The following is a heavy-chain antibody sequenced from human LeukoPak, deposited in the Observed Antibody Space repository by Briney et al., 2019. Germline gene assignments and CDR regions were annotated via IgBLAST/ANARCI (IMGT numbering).Heavy chain of an antibody. Sequence: ASVKVSFKASGYTFSSYGISWVRQAPGQGLEWMGWISANDGRTNHAQKFQGRVTMTTDTSASTVHMEMRTLRSDDTAMYYCVRDYYGDYFDTFDIWGQGTMVTVSS. J-gene: IGHJ3*02. CDR1: GYTFSSYG. D-gene: IGHD4-17*01. V-gene: IGHV1-18*01. CDR2: ISANDGRT. CDR3: VRDYYGDYFDTFDI.